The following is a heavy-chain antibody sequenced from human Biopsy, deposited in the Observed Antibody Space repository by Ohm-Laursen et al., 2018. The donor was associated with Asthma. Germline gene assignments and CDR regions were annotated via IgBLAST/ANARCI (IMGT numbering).Heavy chain of an antibody. J-gene: IGHJ5*02. D-gene: IGHD3-9*01. CDR1: GFSLRTPRVG. CDR3: ALSQDSGFDDHSPSWFDP. CDR2: IYWADYN. V-gene: IGHV2-5*02. Sequence: TQTLTLTCSFSGFSLRTPRVGVGWIRQSPGKALEWLALIYWADYNLFRPSLKRRLTITKDPSKNQVVLTMTKMDPVDSGTYYCALSQDSGFDDHSPSWFDPWGQGTLVTVSS.